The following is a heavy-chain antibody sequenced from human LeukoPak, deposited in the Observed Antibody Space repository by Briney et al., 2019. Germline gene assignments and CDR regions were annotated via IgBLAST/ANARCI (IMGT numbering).Heavy chain of an antibody. CDR2: ITSSSAYT. V-gene: IGHV3-21*01. CDR3: ARGQYFDWEMAFDI. D-gene: IGHD3-9*01. Sequence: PGGSLRLSCAASGFTFSTYNMNWVRQTPGKGLEWVSSITSSSAYTFYADSVRGRFTISRDNAKSSLYLQMNSLRAEDTAVYYCARGQYFDWEMAFDIWGQGTMVTVSS. J-gene: IGHJ3*02. CDR1: GFTFSTYN.